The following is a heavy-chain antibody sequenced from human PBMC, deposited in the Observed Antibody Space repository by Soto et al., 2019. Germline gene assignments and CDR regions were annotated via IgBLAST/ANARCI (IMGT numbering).Heavy chain of an antibody. V-gene: IGHV1-46*01. D-gene: IGHD3-22*01. CDR2: INPSDSRT. Sequence: ASVKVSCKASGYTFTNYYMHWVRQAPGQGLEWMGVINPSDSRTSNAQKFQDRVTMTRDTSTSTVYMEVSSLRSDDTAVYYCARGKYYYDSSGLGRGLRAFDIWGQGTMVTVSS. J-gene: IGHJ3*02. CDR1: GYTFTNYY. CDR3: ARGKYYYDSSGLGRGLRAFDI.